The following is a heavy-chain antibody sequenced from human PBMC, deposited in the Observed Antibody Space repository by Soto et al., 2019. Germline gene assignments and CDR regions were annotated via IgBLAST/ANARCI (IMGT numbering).Heavy chain of an antibody. CDR2: IYYSGST. CDR1: GASISSGTYY. J-gene: IGHJ4*02. V-gene: IGHV4-31*03. Sequence: QVQLQESGPGLVKPSQTLSLTCTVSGASISSGTYYWTWIRQHPGKGLEWIGYIYYSGSTYYNPSLKSRLTMSVATSTNQFSLKLSSVTAADTAVYFCARDRHGDEIDYWGQGTLVTVSS. D-gene: IGHD4-17*01. CDR3: ARDRHGDEIDY.